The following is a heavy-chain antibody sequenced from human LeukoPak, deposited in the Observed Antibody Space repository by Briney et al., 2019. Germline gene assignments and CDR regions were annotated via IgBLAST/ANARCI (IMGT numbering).Heavy chain of an antibody. CDR1: GDSVSSNSAT. Sequence: SQTLSLTCAISGDSVSSNSATWYCIRQSPSRGLGWLGRTYYRSTWYNDYAVSVKSRMTINTDTSKNQFSLQLNSVTTEDTAGYYCARVVSGFVFDYWGRGTLVTVSS. V-gene: IGHV6-1*01. D-gene: IGHD2-15*01. CDR3: ARVVSGFVFDY. CDR2: TYYRSTWYN. J-gene: IGHJ4*02.